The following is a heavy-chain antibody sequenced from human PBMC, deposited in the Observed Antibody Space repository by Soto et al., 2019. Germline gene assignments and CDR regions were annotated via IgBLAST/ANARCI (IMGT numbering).Heavy chain of an antibody. D-gene: IGHD6-19*01. CDR1: GFNFDDFA. CDR3: IHGSGWYDY. J-gene: IGHJ4*02. Sequence: GVSLRLSCTGSGFNFDDFAINRVRQAPGKGLEWVGLIKSKTYGETTDYSAPVKGRFTISRDDSKNTLYLQLNSLKNEDTAVYYCIHGSGWYDYWGQGTLVTVSS. CDR2: IKSKTYGETT. V-gene: IGHV3-15*01.